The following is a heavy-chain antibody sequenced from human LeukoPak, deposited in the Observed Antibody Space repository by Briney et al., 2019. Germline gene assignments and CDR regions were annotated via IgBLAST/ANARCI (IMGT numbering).Heavy chain of an antibody. CDR1: GFTFSSYA. CDR2: ISGSGGST. J-gene: IGHJ4*02. D-gene: IGHD6-13*01. V-gene: IGHV3-23*01. Sequence: GGSLRLSCAASGFTFSSYAMNWVRQAPGKGLEWVSAISGSGGSTYYADSVKGRFTISRDNSKNTLYLQMNSLRAEDTAVYYCAKSAGLQQLGRPDHWGQGTLVTVSS. CDR3: AKSAGLQQLGRPDH.